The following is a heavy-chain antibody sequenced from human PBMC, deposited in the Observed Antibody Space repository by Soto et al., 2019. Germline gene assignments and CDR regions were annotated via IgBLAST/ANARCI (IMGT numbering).Heavy chain of an antibody. CDR3: ARGGGILWELLGTDYYYGMDV. D-gene: IGHD1-26*01. J-gene: IGHJ6*02. CDR1: GGSISSYY. V-gene: IGHV4-59*01. CDR2: IYYSGST. Sequence: ETLSLTCTVSGGSISSYYWSWIRQPPGKGLEWIGYIYYSGSTNYNPSLKSRVTISVETSKNQFSLKLSSVTAADTAVYYFARGGGILWELLGTDYYYGMDVWGQGTTVTVSS.